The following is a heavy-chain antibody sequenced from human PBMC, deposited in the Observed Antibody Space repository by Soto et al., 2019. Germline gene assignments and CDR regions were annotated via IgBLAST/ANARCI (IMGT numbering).Heavy chain of an antibody. Sequence: QITLKESGPTLVKPTQTLTLTCTFSGFSLSTSGVGVGWIRQPPGKALEWLALIYWDDGKRYSPSLKSRLTITKDTSKNQVVLTMTNMDPVDTATYYCAHRHPTRYCGGDCYSDWGQGTLVTVSS. J-gene: IGHJ4*02. V-gene: IGHV2-5*02. D-gene: IGHD2-21*02. CDR3: AHRHPTRYCGGDCYSD. CDR2: IYWDDGK. CDR1: GFSLSTSGVG.